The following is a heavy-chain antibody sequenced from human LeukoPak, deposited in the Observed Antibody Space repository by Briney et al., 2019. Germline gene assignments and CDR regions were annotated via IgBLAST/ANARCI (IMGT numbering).Heavy chain of an antibody. D-gene: IGHD6-19*01. CDR3: AKDPQWLSPVDY. Sequence: PGGSLRLSCAASGFTFDDYGMSWVRQAPGKGLEWVSAISGSGGSTYYADSVKGRFTISRDNSKNTLYLQMNSLRAEDTAVYYCAKDPQWLSPVDYWGQGTLVTVSS. CDR2: ISGSGGST. V-gene: IGHV3-23*01. J-gene: IGHJ4*02. CDR1: GFTFDDYG.